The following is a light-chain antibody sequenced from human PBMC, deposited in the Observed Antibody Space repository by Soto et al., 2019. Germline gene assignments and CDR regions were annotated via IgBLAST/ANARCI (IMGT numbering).Light chain of an antibody. CDR3: RQSATSPRT. CDR2: GAS. V-gene: IGKV3-20*01. Sequence: EIVLTQSPGTLSLSPGERATLSCRASQTVGNNYLDWYQQKPCQAPRLLIYGASSRATVIPDRFSGSGSGTDFTLTISRLEPEDFAVYYCRQSATSPRTFGQGTKVEIQ. CDR1: QTVGNNY. J-gene: IGKJ1*01.